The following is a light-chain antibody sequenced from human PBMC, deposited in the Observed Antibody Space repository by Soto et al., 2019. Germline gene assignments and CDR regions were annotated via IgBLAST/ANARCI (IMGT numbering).Light chain of an antibody. CDR1: QDIHTW. CDR2: GAS. J-gene: IGKJ3*01. V-gene: IGKV1-12*01. Sequence: DMQMTQSPSSVSASLGDRVTITCRASQDIHTWLAWYQQKPGQAPKLLIYGASHLQSGVPSRFSGSGSGTGFTLTISSLQSEDFATYYCQQANSFPFTFGPGTKVDVK. CDR3: QQANSFPFT.